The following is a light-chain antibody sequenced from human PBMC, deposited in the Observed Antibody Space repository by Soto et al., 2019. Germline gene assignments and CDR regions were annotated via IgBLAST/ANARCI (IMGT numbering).Light chain of an antibody. CDR2: KAS. J-gene: IGKJ3*01. Sequence: DIQMTQSPSTLSASVGDSVRITCWASQSIGSWLAWYQQKPGKVPKLLIHKASSLQSGVSSRFSGSGSGTEFSLTISSLQPDNSATYSCQQNSSLSAFGPGTTVDIK. CDR3: QQNSSLSA. V-gene: IGKV1-5*03. CDR1: QSIGSW.